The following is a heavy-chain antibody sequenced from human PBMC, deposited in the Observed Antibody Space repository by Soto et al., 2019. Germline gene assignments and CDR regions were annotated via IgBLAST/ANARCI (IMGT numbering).Heavy chain of an antibody. CDR3: ARSEGGTYYGVDY. CDR2: IWYDGSHK. CDR1: GFTFSSCD. J-gene: IGHJ4*02. Sequence: SGFTFSSCDMHWVRQAPGKGLEWVAVIWYDGSHKYYADSVKGRFTISRDNSKNTLYLQLNSLRAEDTAAYYCARSEGGTYYGVDYWGQGTVVTVSS. D-gene: IGHD1-26*01. V-gene: IGHV3-33*01.